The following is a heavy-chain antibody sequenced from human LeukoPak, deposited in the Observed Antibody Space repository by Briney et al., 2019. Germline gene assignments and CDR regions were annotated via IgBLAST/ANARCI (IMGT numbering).Heavy chain of an antibody. CDR3: ARVGSGSYYGWFDP. CDR1: GVSISSYY. J-gene: IGHJ5*02. CDR2: IHYSGST. D-gene: IGHD3-10*01. V-gene: IGHV4-59*01. Sequence: SETLSLTCSVSGVSISSYYWSWLRQPPGKGPEWIGYIHYSGSTNYNPSLKSRVTISGDTSKNQFSLKLSSVTAADTAVYYCARVGSGSYYGWFDPWGQGTLVTVAS.